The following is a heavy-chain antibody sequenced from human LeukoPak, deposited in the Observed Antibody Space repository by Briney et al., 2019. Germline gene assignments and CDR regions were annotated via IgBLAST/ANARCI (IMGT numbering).Heavy chain of an antibody. J-gene: IGHJ4*02. Sequence: PSQTLSLTCTVSGGSISSGSYYWSWIRQPAGKGLEWIGRIYTSGSTNYNPSLKSRVTISMDTSKNHFSLDLNSVTVADTAVYYCARDSPKDYFDSWGQGTLVTVSS. CDR3: ARDSPKDYFDS. V-gene: IGHV4-61*02. CDR2: IYTSGST. CDR1: GGSISSGSYY.